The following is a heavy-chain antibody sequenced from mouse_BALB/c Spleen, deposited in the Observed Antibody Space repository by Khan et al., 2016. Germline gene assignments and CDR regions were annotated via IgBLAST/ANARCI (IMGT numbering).Heavy chain of an antibody. D-gene: IGHD1-1*01. J-gene: IGHJ2*01. Sequence: LVKTGASVKISCKASGYSFTGYYMHWVKQSHGKSLEWIGYISCYNGATSYNQKFKGKATFTVDTSSSTAYMQFNSLTSEDSAAYYCTKYGSRFPCYFDYWGQGTTLTVSS. CDR1: GYSFTGYY. CDR2: ISCYNGAT. CDR3: TKYGSRFPCYFDY. V-gene: IGHV1S34*01.